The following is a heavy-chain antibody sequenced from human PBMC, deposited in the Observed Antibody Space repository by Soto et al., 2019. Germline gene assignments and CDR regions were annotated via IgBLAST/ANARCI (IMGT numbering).Heavy chain of an antibody. D-gene: IGHD6-13*01. CDR2: IYYSGST. V-gene: IGHV4-31*03. CDR1: GGSISSGGYY. J-gene: IGHJ4*02. Sequence: QVQLQESGPGLVKPSQTLSLTCTVSGGSISSGGYYWSWIRQHPGKGLEWIGYIYYSGSTYYNPSLKSRVTISVYTSKNQFSLKLSSVTAADTAVYYCARSMYSSSWYPYFDYWGQGTLVTVSS. CDR3: ARSMYSSSWYPYFDY.